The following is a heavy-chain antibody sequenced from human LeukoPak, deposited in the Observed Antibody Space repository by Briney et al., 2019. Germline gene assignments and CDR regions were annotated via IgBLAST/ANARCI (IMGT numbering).Heavy chain of an antibody. D-gene: IGHD1-1*01. V-gene: IGHV3-7*01. Sequence: GGSLRLSCAASGFPFSRYWMTWVRQAPGKGLEWVANIKQDGSEKYCVDSVKGRFTVSRDNAKTSLYLQMDNLRAEDTAVYYCARAGECDYWGQGTLVTVSS. CDR1: GFPFSRYW. J-gene: IGHJ4*02. CDR3: ARAGECDY. CDR2: IKQDGSEK.